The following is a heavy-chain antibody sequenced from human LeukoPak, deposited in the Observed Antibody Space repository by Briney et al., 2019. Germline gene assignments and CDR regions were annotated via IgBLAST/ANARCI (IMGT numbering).Heavy chain of an antibody. J-gene: IGHJ4*02. CDR2: INSDGSST. D-gene: IGHD3-10*01. CDR1: GFTFSSYW. Sequence: GGSLRLSCAASGFTFSSYWMHWVRQAPGKGLVWVSRINSDGSSTSYADSVKGRFTISRDNAKNTMYLQMNSLRAEDTAVYYCARMMLWFGESDWGQGTLVTVSS. CDR3: ARMMLWFGESD. V-gene: IGHV3-74*01.